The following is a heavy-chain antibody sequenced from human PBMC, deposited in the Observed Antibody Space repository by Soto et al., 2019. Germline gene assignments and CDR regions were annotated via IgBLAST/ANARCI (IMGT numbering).Heavy chain of an antibody. D-gene: IGHD3-22*01. CDR2: IIPIFGTA. J-gene: IGHJ3*02. CDR1: GGTFSSYA. CDR3: ARARREIVVVRVISGAFDI. V-gene: IGHV1-69*13. Sequence: GASVKVSCKASGGTFSSYAISWARQAPGQGLEWMGGIIPIFGTANYAQKFQGRVTITADESTSTAYMELSSLRSEDTAVYYCARARREIVVVRVISGAFDIWGQGTMVTVSS.